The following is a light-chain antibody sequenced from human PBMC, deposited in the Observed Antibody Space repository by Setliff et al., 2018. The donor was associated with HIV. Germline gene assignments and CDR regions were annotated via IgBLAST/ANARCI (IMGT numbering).Light chain of an antibody. Sequence: QSALTQPPSASGTPGQTVVVSCFGSDSNIGSSTVNWYQYVPGAAPKLLLYNNHQRPSGVPERFSGSKSGASASLAITGLQFDDEGDYYCASWDDSLNGPVFGDGTKVTVL. CDR1: DSNIGSST. CDR3: ASWDDSLNGPV. J-gene: IGLJ3*02. CDR2: NNH. V-gene: IGLV1-44*01.